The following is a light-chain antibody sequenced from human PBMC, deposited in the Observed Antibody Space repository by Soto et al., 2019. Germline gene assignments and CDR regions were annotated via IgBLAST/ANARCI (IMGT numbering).Light chain of an antibody. CDR3: QQLNSNPFT. Sequence: IQLTQSPSSLSASVGDRVTITCRASQGISSYLAWYQQKPGKAPKLLIYAPSTLQSGVPSRFSGSGSGTDFTLTITSLQPKDFATYYCQQLNSNPFTFGQGTRLEIK. CDR2: APS. J-gene: IGKJ5*01. CDR1: QGISSY. V-gene: IGKV1-9*01.